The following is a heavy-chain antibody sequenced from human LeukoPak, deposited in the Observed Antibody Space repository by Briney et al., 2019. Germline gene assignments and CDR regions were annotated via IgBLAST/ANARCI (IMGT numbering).Heavy chain of an antibody. V-gene: IGHV4-34*01. CDR2: INDRGRT. Sequence: SETLSLTCAVHGGSFSGYHWNWIRQSPEKGLEWFGEINDRGRTNYNPSLKSRVTLSVDTSRNQFSLRLSAVTAADTAIYYCARDPTTVVTPPYYFDFWGQGTLVTVSS. J-gene: IGHJ4*02. D-gene: IGHD4-23*01. CDR1: GGSFSGYH. CDR3: ARDPTTVVTPPYYFDF.